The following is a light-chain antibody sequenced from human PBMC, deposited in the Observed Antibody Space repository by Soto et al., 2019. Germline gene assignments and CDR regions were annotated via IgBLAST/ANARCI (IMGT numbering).Light chain of an antibody. V-gene: IGLV4-69*01. CDR2: LNSDGSH. J-gene: IGLJ3*02. CDR1: SGHSSYA. Sequence: QSVLTQSPSASASLGASVKLTCTLSSGHSSYAIAWHQQQPEKGPRYLMKLNSDGSHSKGGGIPDRFSGSSSGAERYLTISSLQSEDEADYYCQTWGTGRVFGGGTKLTVL. CDR3: QTWGTGRV.